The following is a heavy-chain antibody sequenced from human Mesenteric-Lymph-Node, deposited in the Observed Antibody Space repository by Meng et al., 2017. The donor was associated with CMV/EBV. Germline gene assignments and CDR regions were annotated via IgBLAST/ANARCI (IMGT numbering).Heavy chain of an antibody. Sequence: GGSLRLSCAASGFIFDDYAMTWVRRAPGKGLEWVSSITSGSTYIYYADSVKGRFTISRDNAKNSLYLQMNNLRAEDTAVYYCARDLTGTSGWFDPWGQGTLVTVSS. CDR2: ITSGSTYI. CDR1: GFIFDDYA. J-gene: IGHJ5*02. D-gene: IGHD1-7*01. V-gene: IGHV3-21*01. CDR3: ARDLTGTSGWFDP.